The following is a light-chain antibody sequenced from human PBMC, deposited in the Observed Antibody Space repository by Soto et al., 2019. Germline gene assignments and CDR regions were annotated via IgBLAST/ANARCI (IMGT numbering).Light chain of an antibody. Sequence: EIVLKQSPATLSLSPGERATLSCRASQSVSSYLAWYQQKPGQAPRLLVYGASSRATGISDRFSGSGSGTDFTLTISRLEPEDFAVYYCQQYGSSPRTFGQGTKVDI. J-gene: IGKJ1*01. V-gene: IGKV3-20*01. CDR1: QSVSSY. CDR3: QQYGSSPRT. CDR2: GAS.